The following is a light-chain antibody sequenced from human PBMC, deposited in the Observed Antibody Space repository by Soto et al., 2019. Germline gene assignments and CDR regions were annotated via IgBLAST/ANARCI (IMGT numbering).Light chain of an antibody. CDR1: QSVSSSY. CDR3: QHYGNSVYT. J-gene: IGKJ2*01. CDR2: DAS. V-gene: IGKV3-20*01. Sequence: EIVLTQSPGTLSLSPGERATLSCRASQSVSSSYLAWYQQKPGQAPRLLIYDASSRATGIPDRFSGSGSGTDFTLTISRLEPDDFAVYYCQHYGNSVYTFGQGAKLEIK.